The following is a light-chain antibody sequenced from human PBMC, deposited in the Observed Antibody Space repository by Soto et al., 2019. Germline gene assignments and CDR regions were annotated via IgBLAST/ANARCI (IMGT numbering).Light chain of an antibody. CDR2: EDN. CDR1: SGSIASNY. CDR3: QSYDSSIEV. J-gene: IGLJ3*02. Sequence: NFMLTQPHSVSESPGKTVTISCTRSSGSIASNYVQWYQQRPGSAPTTVIYEDNQRPSGVPDRFSGSIDSSSNSASLTISGLKTEDEADYYCQSYDSSIEVFGRGTKLTVL. V-gene: IGLV6-57*03.